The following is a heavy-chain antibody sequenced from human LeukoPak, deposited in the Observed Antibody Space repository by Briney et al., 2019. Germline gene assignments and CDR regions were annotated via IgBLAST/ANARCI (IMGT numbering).Heavy chain of an antibody. CDR1: GFTVSSNY. Sequence: GGSLRLSCAASGFTVSSNYMSWVRQAPGKGLEWVSVIYSGGSTYYADSVKGRFTISRDNSKNTLYLQMNSLRAEDTAVCYCARASYGSGSYYFDYWGQGTLVTVSS. D-gene: IGHD3-10*01. CDR2: IYSGGST. CDR3: ARASYGSGSYYFDY. V-gene: IGHV3-66*01. J-gene: IGHJ4*02.